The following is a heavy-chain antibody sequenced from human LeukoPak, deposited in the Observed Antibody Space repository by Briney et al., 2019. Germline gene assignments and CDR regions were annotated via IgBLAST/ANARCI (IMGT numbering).Heavy chain of an antibody. CDR3: AKDRAYSSSWYNY. Sequence: PGGSLRLSCAASGFTFSSYAMSWVRQAPGKGLEWVSAISGSGGSTYYTDSVKGRFTISRDNSKNTLYLQMNSLRAEDTAVYYCAKDRAYSSSWYNYWGQGTLVTVSS. J-gene: IGHJ4*02. CDR1: GFTFSSYA. CDR2: ISGSGGST. D-gene: IGHD6-13*01. V-gene: IGHV3-23*01.